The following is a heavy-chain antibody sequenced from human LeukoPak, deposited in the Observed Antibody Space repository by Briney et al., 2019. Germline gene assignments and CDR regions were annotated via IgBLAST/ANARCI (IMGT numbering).Heavy chain of an antibody. V-gene: IGHV3-21*01. J-gene: IGHJ4*02. CDR2: ISSSSSYI. Sequence: GGSLRLSCAASGFTFSSYSMNWVRQAPGKGLEWVSSISSSSSYIYYADSVKGRFTISRDNAKNSLYLHMNSLRAEDTAVYYCARGATYYYDSSGYIAFDYWGQGTLVTVSS. CDR1: GFTFSSYS. D-gene: IGHD3-22*01. CDR3: ARGATYYYDSSGYIAFDY.